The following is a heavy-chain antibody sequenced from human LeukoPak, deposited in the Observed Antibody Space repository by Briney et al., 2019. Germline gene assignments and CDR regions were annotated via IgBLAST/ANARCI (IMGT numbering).Heavy chain of an antibody. CDR2: ISSSSSYI. CDR1: GFTFSSYG. J-gene: IGHJ4*02. V-gene: IGHV3-21*01. Sequence: GGSLRLSCAASGFTFSSYGMNWVRQAPGKGLEWVSSISSSSSYIYCADSVKGRFTISRDNAKNSLYLQMNSRRAEDTAVYFCARDSIAAPGRPFDNWGQGTLVTVSS. D-gene: IGHD6-13*01. CDR3: ARDSIAAPGRPFDN.